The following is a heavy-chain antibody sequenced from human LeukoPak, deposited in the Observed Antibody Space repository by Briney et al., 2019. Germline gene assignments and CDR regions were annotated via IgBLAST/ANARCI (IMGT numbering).Heavy chain of an antibody. CDR2: ISAYNGNT. Sequence: GASVKVSCKASGYTFTSYGISWVRQAPGQGLEWMGWISAYNGNTNYAQKLQGRVTMTTDTSTSTAYMELRSLRSDDTAVYYCARDGRYYDILTGYNYYYYGMDVWGQGTTVTVPS. J-gene: IGHJ6*02. CDR3: ARDGRYYDILTGYNYYYYGMDV. CDR1: GYTFTSYG. V-gene: IGHV1-18*01. D-gene: IGHD3-9*01.